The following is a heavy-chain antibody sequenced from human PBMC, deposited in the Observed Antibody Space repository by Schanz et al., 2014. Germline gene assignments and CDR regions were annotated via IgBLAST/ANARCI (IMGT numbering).Heavy chain of an antibody. Sequence: EVQLVESGGGFVQPGGSLRLSCAASGFTFSSYWMHWVRQAPGKGLVWVSRINSDGSTTIYADSVKGRFTISRDSSKNTLFLQMNSLRAEDTAVYFCARDEGRDGYNLAFDVWGQGTLVTVSS. J-gene: IGHJ3*01. CDR3: ARDEGRDGYNLAFDV. D-gene: IGHD5-12*01. V-gene: IGHV3-74*01. CDR2: INSDGSTT. CDR1: GFTFSSYW.